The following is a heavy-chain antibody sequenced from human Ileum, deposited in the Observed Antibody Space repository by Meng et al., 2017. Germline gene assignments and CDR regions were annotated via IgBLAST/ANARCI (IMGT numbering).Heavy chain of an antibody. J-gene: IGHJ3*02. CDR1: GVSISSSSYY. CDR3: ARYIGRYGGNNDAFDI. D-gene: IGHD4-23*01. V-gene: IGHV4-39*07. CDR2: IYYSGST. Sequence: SETLSLTCTVSGVSISSSSYYWGWIRQPPGKGLEWIGSIYYSGSTYYNPSLKSRVTISVDTSKNQFSLKLSSVTAADTAVYYCARYIGRYGGNNDAFDIWGQGTMVTVSS.